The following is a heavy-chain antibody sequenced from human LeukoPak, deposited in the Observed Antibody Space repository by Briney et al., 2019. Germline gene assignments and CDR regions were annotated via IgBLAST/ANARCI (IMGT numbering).Heavy chain of an antibody. D-gene: IGHD6-19*01. V-gene: IGHV3-33*01. CDR1: GFTFSSYG. Sequence: GGSLRLSCAASGFTFSSYGMHWVRQAPGKGLEWVAVIWYDGSNKYYADSVKGRFTISRDNSKNTLYLQMNSLRAEDTAVYYCARDKEAVAVYYFDYWGQGTPATVSS. CDR3: ARDKEAVAVYYFDY. CDR2: IWYDGSNK. J-gene: IGHJ4*02.